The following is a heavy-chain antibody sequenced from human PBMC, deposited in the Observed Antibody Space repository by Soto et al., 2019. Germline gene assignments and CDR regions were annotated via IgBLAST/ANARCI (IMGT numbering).Heavy chain of an antibody. CDR2: FRSSGDDGTT. CDR1: GFTFISYS. Sequence: LRLSFAASGFTFISYSISWVRQAPGKGLEWVSGFRSSGDDGTTYYADSVKGRFTISRDNSKNTLFLQMNSLRAEDTAIYYCAKKVNSGSGSQYFDYWGQGTLVTVSS. J-gene: IGHJ4*02. D-gene: IGHD3-10*01. CDR3: AKKVNSGSGSQYFDY. V-gene: IGHV3-23*01.